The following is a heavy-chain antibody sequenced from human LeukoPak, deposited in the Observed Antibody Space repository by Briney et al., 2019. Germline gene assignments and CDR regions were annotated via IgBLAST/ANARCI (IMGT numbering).Heavy chain of an antibody. CDR3: ASPDLLWFGEGEPPYYYMDV. Sequence: PSETLSLTCTVSGGSISSGSYYWSWIRQPAGKGLEWIGRIYTSGSTNYNPSLKSRVTISVDTSKNQFSLKLSSVTAADTAVYYCASPDLLWFGEGEPPYYYMDVWGKGTTVTVSS. CDR2: IYTSGST. J-gene: IGHJ6*03. V-gene: IGHV4-61*02. D-gene: IGHD3-10*01. CDR1: GGSISSGSYY.